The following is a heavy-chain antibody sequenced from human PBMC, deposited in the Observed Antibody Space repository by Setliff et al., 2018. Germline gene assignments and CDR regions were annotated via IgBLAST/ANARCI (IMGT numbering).Heavy chain of an antibody. Sequence: SETLSLTCTVSGDSISSHFWTWIRQPPGKGLEWVGHIYYTGSTSYNASVKSRVTVSPDTSKNQFSLKLTSVTAADTAVYYCARARYSSGWYGGGGAFYYMDAWGKGTTVTVSS. V-gene: IGHV4-59*08. CDR1: GDSISSHF. CDR3: ARARYSSGWYGGGGAFYYMDA. CDR2: IYYTGST. D-gene: IGHD6-19*01. J-gene: IGHJ6*03.